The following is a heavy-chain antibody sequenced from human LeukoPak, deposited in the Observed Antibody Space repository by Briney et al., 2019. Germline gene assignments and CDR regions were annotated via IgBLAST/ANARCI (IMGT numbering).Heavy chain of an antibody. J-gene: IGHJ3*02. D-gene: IGHD2-2*01. V-gene: IGHV3-30-3*01. CDR2: ISYDGSNK. CDR1: GFTFSSYA. CDR3: ARLLVVVPAAHDAFDI. Sequence: GGSLRLSCAASGFTFSSYATHWVRQAPGKGLEWVAVISYDGSNKYYADSVKGRFTISRDNSKNTLYLQMNSLRAEDTAVYYCARLLVVVPAAHDAFDIWGQGTMVTVSS.